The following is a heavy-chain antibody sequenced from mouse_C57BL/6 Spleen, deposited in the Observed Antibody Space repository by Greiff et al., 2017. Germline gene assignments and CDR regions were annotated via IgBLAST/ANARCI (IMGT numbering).Heavy chain of an antibody. D-gene: IGHD1-1*01. Sequence: EVQLQQSGPELVKPGASVKIPCKASGYTFTDYNMDWVKQSHGKSLEWIGDINPNNGGTIYNQKFKGKATLTVDKSSRTAYMELRSLTSEDTAVYYCARKTSSYYYAMDYWGQGTSVTVSS. CDR3: ARKTSSYYYAMDY. CDR2: INPNNGGT. J-gene: IGHJ4*01. V-gene: IGHV1-18*01. CDR1: GYTFTDYN.